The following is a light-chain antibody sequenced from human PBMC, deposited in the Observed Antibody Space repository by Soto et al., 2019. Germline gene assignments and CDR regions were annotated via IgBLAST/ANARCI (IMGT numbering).Light chain of an antibody. CDR3: SSYTSSSSLV. J-gene: IGLJ1*01. Sequence: SVPTQPASVSGSPGQSITISCTGTSSDVGAYNYVPWYQHHPGKAPKLMIYEFSNRPSGVSNRFSGSESGNTASLTTSGLQAEDEADYFCSSYTSSSSLVFGPGTKVTVL. V-gene: IGLV2-14*01. CDR2: EFS. CDR1: SSDVGAYNY.